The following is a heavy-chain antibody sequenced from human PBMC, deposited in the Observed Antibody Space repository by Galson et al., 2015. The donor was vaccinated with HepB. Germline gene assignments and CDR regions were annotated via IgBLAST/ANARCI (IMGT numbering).Heavy chain of an antibody. CDR1: GFTFNSYW. J-gene: IGHJ3*02. V-gene: IGHV3-7*03. Sequence: SLRLSCAASGFTFNSYWMTWVRQAPGKGLEWVANIKHDGGEKSYVDSVKGRFTISRDNAKNSLYLQMNSLRAEDTAVYYCARVYDSSGYYDASGAFDIWGQGTMVTVSS. CDR2: IKHDGGEK. D-gene: IGHD3-22*01. CDR3: ARVYDSSGYYDASGAFDI.